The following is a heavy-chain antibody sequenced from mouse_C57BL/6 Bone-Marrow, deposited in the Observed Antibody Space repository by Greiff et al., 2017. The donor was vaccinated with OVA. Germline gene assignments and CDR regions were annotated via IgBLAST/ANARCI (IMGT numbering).Heavy chain of an antibody. V-gene: IGHV3-6*01. J-gene: IGHJ3*01. CDR1: GYSITSGYY. D-gene: IGHD1-1*01. CDR3: ARRGYYGSSPWFAY. CDR2: ISYDGSN. Sequence: VQLQQSGPGLVKPSQSLSLTCSVTGYSITSGYYWNWIRQFPGNKLEWMGYISYDGSNNYNPSLKNRISITRDTSKNQFFLKLNSVTTEDTATYYCARRGYYGSSPWFAYWGQGTLVTVSA.